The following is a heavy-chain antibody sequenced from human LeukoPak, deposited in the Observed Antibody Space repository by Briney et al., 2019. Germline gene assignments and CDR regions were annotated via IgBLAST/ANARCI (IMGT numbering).Heavy chain of an antibody. V-gene: IGHV3-7*01. CDR3: ARRPGTSDY. J-gene: IGHJ4*02. CDR1: GFTFSSYG. Sequence: GRSLRLSCVASGFTFSSYGMHWVRQAPGKGLEWVANIKQDGSEKYYVDSVKGRFTISRDNAKNSLYLQMNSLRAEDTAVYYCARRPGTSDYWGQGTLVTVSS. CDR2: IKQDGSEK. D-gene: IGHD6-13*01.